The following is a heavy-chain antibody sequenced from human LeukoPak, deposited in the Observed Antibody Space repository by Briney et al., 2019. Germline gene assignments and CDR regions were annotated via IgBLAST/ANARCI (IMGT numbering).Heavy chain of an antibody. CDR1: GYTFTGYY. V-gene: IGHV1-2*02. J-gene: IGHJ4*02. CDR2: INPNSGGT. CDR3: ARGLEGVIIHFDY. D-gene: IGHD3-10*01. Sequence: ASVKVSCKASGYTFTGYYMHWVRQAPGQGLERMGWINPNSGGTNYAQKFQGRVTMTRDTSISTAYMELSRLRSDDTAVYYCARGLEGVIIHFDYWGQGTLVTVSS.